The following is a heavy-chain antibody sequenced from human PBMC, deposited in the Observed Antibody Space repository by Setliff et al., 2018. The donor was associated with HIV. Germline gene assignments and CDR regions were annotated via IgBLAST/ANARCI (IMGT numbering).Heavy chain of an antibody. CDR2: IYDSGAT. J-gene: IGHJ5*02. D-gene: IGHD3-10*01. CDR1: GGSFNNYH. V-gene: IGHV4-4*07. CDR3: ARDRHYYGSGSYGP. Sequence: SETLSLTCTVSGGSFNNYHRSWIRQPAGKGLEWIGRIYDSGATNYKPSLKSRVTMSIDKSNNQFYLYLTSVTAADTAIYYCARDRHYYGSGSYGPWGQGILVTVSS.